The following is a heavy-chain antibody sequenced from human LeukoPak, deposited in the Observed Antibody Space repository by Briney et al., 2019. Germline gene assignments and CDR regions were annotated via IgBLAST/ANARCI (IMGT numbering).Heavy chain of an antibody. CDR3: ARGGTSRLQYYYYYMDV. D-gene: IGHD2-2*01. CDR1: GFTFSSYA. V-gene: IGHV3-7*01. J-gene: IGHJ6*03. CDR2: IKQDGSEK. Sequence: QPGGSLSLSCAASGFTFSSYAMSWVRQAPGKGLEWVANIKQDGSEKYYVDSVKGRFTISRDNAKNSLYLQMNSLRAEDTAVYYCARGGTSRLQYYYYYMDVWGKGTTVTVPS.